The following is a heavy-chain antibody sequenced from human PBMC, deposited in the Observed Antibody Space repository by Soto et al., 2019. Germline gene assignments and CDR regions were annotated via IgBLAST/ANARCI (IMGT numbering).Heavy chain of an antibody. CDR2: IYYRGST. D-gene: IGHD2-21*02. V-gene: IGHV4-31*03. Sequence: QVQLQESGPGLVKPSQTLSLTCTVSGCSISSGGYYWRWIRQPPGQGLEWIGYIYYRGSTYYNPSLKSRVTISVDRSKNQFSLKLSSVTAADTAVYYCARSPPYCGGDCYLDYWGQGTLVTVSS. CDR3: ARSPPYCGGDCYLDY. CDR1: GCSISSGGYY. J-gene: IGHJ4*02.